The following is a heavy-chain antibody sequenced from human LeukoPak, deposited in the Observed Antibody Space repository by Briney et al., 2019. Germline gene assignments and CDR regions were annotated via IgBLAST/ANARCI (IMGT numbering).Heavy chain of an antibody. Sequence: ASVKVSCKASGYTFTSYGISWVRQAPGQGLEWMGWISAYNGNTNYAQKLQVRVRMTTDTTTSTAYMELRSLRSDDTAVYYCAREPDYYDSSGEILGDYWGQGTLVTVSS. J-gene: IGHJ4*02. CDR3: AREPDYYDSSGEILGDY. V-gene: IGHV1-18*01. D-gene: IGHD3-22*01. CDR1: GYTFTSYG. CDR2: ISAYNGNT.